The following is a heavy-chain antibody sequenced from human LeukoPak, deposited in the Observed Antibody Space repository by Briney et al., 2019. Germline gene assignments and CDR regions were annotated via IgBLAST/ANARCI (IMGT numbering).Heavy chain of an antibody. CDR3: ATLSGPVATGTPYYYYYYMDV. D-gene: IGHD2-15*01. CDR2: IDPENGET. J-gene: IGHJ6*03. CDR1: GYMFTDYY. V-gene: IGHV1-69-2*01. Sequence: ASVKVSCKASGYMFTDYYMHWVQQAPGKGLEWMGRIDPENGETLYAEKFQGRVTIIADTSTDTAYMELNSLRSDDTAVYYCATLSGPVATGTPYYYYYYMDVWGKGTTVTVSS.